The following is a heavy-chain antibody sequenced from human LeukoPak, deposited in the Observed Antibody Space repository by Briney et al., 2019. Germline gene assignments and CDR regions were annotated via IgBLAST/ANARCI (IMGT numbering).Heavy chain of an antibody. Sequence: PGASVKVSCKASGYTFTSYAMHWVRQAPGQGLEWMGWINPNSGGTNYAQKFQGRVTMTRDTSISTAYMELSRLRSDDTAVYYCARGGALYSSGSLGKRDFDYWGQGTLVTVSS. CDR1: GYTFTSYA. CDR3: ARGGALYSSGSLGKRDFDY. V-gene: IGHV1-2*02. CDR2: INPNSGGT. D-gene: IGHD6-19*01. J-gene: IGHJ4*02.